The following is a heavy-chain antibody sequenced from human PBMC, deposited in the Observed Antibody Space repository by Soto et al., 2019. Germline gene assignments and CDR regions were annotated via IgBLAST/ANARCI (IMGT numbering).Heavy chain of an antibody. D-gene: IGHD2-21*02. CDR1: GFTFSSSA. CDR3: TRHAAYCGGDCHKFDCFDP. J-gene: IGHJ5*02. V-gene: IGHV3-73*01. Sequence: GGSLRLSCAASGFTFSSSAVHWVRQASGKGLEWVGRIRSKVNSYATTYAASVKGRFIISRDDSKNTSYLQMNSLKSDDTAVYYCTRHAAYCGGDCHKFDCFDPWSQGSLVTVSS. CDR2: IRSKVNSYAT.